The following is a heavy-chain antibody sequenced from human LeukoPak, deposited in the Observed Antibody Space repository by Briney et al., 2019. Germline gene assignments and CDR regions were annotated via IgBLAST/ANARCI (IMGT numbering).Heavy chain of an antibody. J-gene: IGHJ3*02. CDR3: ARLRVEMAAYAFDI. Sequence: SETLSLTCTVSGYSISSGYYWGWIRQPPGKGLEWIGSIYHSGSTYYNPSLKSRVTISVDMSKNQFSVKLSSVTAADTAVYYCARLRVEMAAYAFDIWGQGTNVTVSS. CDR2: IYHSGST. D-gene: IGHD5-24*01. CDR1: GYSISSGYY. V-gene: IGHV4-38-2*02.